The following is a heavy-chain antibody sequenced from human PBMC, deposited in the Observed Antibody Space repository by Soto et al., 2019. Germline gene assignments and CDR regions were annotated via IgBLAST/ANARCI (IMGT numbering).Heavy chain of an antibody. CDR2: ISAYNGNT. CDR1: GYTFTSYG. Sequence: QVQLVQSGAEVKKPGASVKVSCKASGYTFTSYGISWVRQAPGQGLEWMGWISAYNGNTNYAQKLQGRVTMTTDTTTSTDYMELTSLRSDDTAVYYCARRGRGYSYYYYGMDVWGQGTTVTVSS. D-gene: IGHD3-10*01. V-gene: IGHV1-18*01. J-gene: IGHJ6*02. CDR3: ARRGRGYSYYYYGMDV.